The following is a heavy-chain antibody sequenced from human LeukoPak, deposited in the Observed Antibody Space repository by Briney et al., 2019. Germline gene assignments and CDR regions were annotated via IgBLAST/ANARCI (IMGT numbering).Heavy chain of an antibody. D-gene: IGHD2-2*03. Sequence: PSETLSLTCAVYGGSFSGYYWSWIRQPPGKGLEWSGHIYYTGSTTYNPSLKSRVTISVDTSKNQFSLKLTSVTAADTAVYYCARGLLVGYPYGLPHYYFDCWGQGTLVTVSS. CDR1: GGSFSGYY. J-gene: IGHJ4*02. CDR2: IYYTGST. CDR3: ARGLLVGYPYGLPHYYFDC. V-gene: IGHV4-59*12.